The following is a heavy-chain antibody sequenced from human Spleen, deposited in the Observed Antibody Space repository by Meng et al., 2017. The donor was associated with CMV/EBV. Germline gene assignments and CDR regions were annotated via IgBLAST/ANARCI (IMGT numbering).Heavy chain of an antibody. CDR3: VRMLSGTNTYLNYSYGMDV. CDR1: GFTSTGYA. J-gene: IGHJ6*02. Sequence: GGPLRFPCAASGFTSTGYARPWVRQAPGKGLGLVSVISFDGSNKYYADSMRGRFTISRDKSNNTLFLQLNSLSLDATALYYCVRMLSGTNTYLNYSYGMDVWGLGTTVTVSS. V-gene: IGHV3-30*04. D-gene: IGHD3-16*01. CDR2: ISFDGSNK.